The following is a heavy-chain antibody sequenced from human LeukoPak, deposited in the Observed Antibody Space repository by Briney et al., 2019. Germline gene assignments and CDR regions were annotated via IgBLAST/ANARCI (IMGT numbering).Heavy chain of an antibody. Sequence: GASVKVSCKAFGYTFSNYGISWVRQAPGQGLEWMGWISPYNANTHYAQELQGRVTMTRDTSISTAYMELSSLRSDDTAVYYCARDRAVATIGGVDYWGQGTLVTVSS. J-gene: IGHJ4*02. V-gene: IGHV1-18*01. CDR3: ARDRAVATIGGVDY. D-gene: IGHD5-12*01. CDR1: GYTFSNYG. CDR2: ISPYNANT.